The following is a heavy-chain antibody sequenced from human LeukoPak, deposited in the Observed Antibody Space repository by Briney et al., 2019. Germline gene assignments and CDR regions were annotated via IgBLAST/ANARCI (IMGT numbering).Heavy chain of an antibody. Sequence: GGSLRLSCAASGFTFSSYAVHWVRQAPGKGLEYVSAISSNGGSTYYANSVKGRFTISRDNSKNTLYLQMGSLRAEDMAVYYCARGGYYDSSGYYSWGQGTLVTVSS. D-gene: IGHD3-22*01. CDR3: ARGGYYDSSGYYS. V-gene: IGHV3-64*01. CDR1: GFTFSSYA. CDR2: ISSNGGST. J-gene: IGHJ4*02.